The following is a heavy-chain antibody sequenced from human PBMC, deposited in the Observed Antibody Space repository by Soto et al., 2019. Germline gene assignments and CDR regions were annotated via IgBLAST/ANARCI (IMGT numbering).Heavy chain of an antibody. Sequence: QVQLVQSGAEVKKPGSSVKVSCKASGGTFNIYTISWVRQAPGQGLEWMGRIIPILGIANYAQKFQGRVTLNADKSTSTAYMELSSLRSEDTAVYYCSSEYGGNSAWGQGTLVTVSS. J-gene: IGHJ4*02. D-gene: IGHD4-17*01. CDR1: GGTFNIYT. CDR3: SSEYGGNSA. V-gene: IGHV1-69*02. CDR2: IIPILGIA.